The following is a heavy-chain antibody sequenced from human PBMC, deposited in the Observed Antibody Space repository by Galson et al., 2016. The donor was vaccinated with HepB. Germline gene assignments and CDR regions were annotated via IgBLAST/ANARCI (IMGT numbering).Heavy chain of an antibody. D-gene: IGHD6-25*01. CDR1: GSTFANYW. Sequence: QSGAEVKKPGESLKISCKASGSTFANYWIAWVRQMPGKGLEWMGIVYPGTSETKFRPSFQGQVTMSVDKSISTAYLQWGSLKASDTAIYFCARRTALSDFDYWGQGTLVSVSS. CDR3: ARRTALSDFDY. J-gene: IGHJ4*02. V-gene: IGHV5-51*01. CDR2: VYPGTSET.